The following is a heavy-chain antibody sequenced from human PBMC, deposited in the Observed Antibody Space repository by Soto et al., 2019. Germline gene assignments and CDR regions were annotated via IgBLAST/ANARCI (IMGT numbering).Heavy chain of an antibody. D-gene: IGHD6-13*01. CDR1: GGTLNKHA. CDR2: IIPMFGIP. Sequence: QVQLVQSGADVKKPGSSVKVSCKASGGTLNKHAITWVRRSPGQGREWLGGIIPMFGIPNYPQQFQGRVTITADDAKDTSDMLLHSLTSDDTAVYYCARGGTSGWLTGAYDVGGQGIMVTVAS. J-gene: IGHJ3*01. CDR3: ARGGTSGWLTGAYDV. V-gene: IGHV1-69*01.